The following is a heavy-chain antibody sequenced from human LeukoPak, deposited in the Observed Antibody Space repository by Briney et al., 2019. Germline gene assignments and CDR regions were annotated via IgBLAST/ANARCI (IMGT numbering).Heavy chain of an antibody. CDR2: INPDGSEK. Sequence: GGSLRLSCAVSGFTFSSDWMIWVRQAPGKGLEWVANINPDGSEKNYVDSVRGRFTISRDNAKNSLYLQMNNLKAEDTAMYYCVRFMRGTIGGDNWGQGTLVTVSA. CDR3: VRFMRGTIGGDN. J-gene: IGHJ4*02. D-gene: IGHD3-16*01. CDR1: GFTFSSDW. V-gene: IGHV3-7*01.